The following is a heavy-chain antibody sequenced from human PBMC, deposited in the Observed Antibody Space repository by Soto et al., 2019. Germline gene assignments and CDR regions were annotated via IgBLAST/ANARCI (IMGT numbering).Heavy chain of an antibody. Sequence: ASVKVSCKASGYTFTSYYMHWVRQAPGQGLEWMGIINPSGGSTSYAQKFQGRVTMTRDTSTSTVYMELSSLRSEETAVYYCASGYYDFWSGYYEDYYYGMDVWGQGTTVTVSS. CDR3: ASGYYDFWSGYYEDYYYGMDV. CDR1: GYTFTSYY. D-gene: IGHD3-3*01. V-gene: IGHV1-46*01. J-gene: IGHJ6*02. CDR2: INPSGGST.